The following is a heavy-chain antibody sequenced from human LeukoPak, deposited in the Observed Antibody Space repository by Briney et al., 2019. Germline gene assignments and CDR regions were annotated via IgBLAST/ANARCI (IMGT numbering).Heavy chain of an antibody. CDR1: GFTFSNFA. D-gene: IGHD1-26*01. V-gene: IGHV3-23*01. CDR2: IRISGGDT. CDR3: AKDGSGTYPDAFDM. J-gene: IGHJ3*02. Sequence: GGSLRLSCAVSGFTFSNFAMTWVRQAPGKGLEWVSSIRISGGDTYYADSVKGRFTIFRDNSKNTLYLQMNSLRAEDTAVYYCAKDGSGTYPDAFDMWGQGTMVTVSS.